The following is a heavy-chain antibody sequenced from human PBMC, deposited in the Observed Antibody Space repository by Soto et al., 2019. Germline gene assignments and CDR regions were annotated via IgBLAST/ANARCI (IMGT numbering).Heavy chain of an antibody. D-gene: IGHD4-4*01. V-gene: IGHV2-5*02. CDR1: GFSLSTSGVG. J-gene: IGHJ4*02. Sequence: QITLKESGPTLVKPTQTLTLTCTFSGFSLSTSGVGVGWIRQPPGKALEWLALIYWDDDKRYSPSLKSRLTITNDTSKNQVVLTMTNMDPVDTGTYYCAHRATVAQTAHFDYWGQGTLVTVSS. CDR2: IYWDDDK. CDR3: AHRATVAQTAHFDY.